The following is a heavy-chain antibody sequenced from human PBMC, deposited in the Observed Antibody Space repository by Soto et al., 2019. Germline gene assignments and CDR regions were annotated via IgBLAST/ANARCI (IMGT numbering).Heavy chain of an antibody. CDR3: ARDTPSPDYDILTGAPYYYYGMDV. J-gene: IGHJ6*02. V-gene: IGHV1-69*13. CDR2: IIPIFGTA. D-gene: IGHD3-9*01. Sequence: SVKISCKASGGTFSSYAISWVRQAPGQGLEWMGGIIPIFGTANYAQKFRGRVTITADESTSTAYMELSSLRSEDTAVYYCARDTPSPDYDILTGAPYYYYGMDVWGQGTTVTVSS. CDR1: GGTFSSYA.